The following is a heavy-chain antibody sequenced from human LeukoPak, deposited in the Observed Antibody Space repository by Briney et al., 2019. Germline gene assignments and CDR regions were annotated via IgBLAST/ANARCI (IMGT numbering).Heavy chain of an antibody. J-gene: IGHJ4*02. Sequence: SVKVSCKASGGTFSSYAISWVRRAPGQGLEWMGGIIPIFGTANYAQKFQGRVTITADESTSTAYMELSSLRSEDTAVYYCARVDRQWLVGNLDYWGQGTLVTVSS. CDR1: GGTFSSYA. D-gene: IGHD6-19*01. CDR2: IIPIFGTA. V-gene: IGHV1-69*01. CDR3: ARVDRQWLVGNLDY.